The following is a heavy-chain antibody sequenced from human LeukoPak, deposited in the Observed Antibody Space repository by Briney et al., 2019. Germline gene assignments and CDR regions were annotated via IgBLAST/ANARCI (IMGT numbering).Heavy chain of an antibody. CDR1: GGSISSGGYY. Sequence: PSQTLSLTCTVSGGSISSGGYYWSWIRQHPGKGLEWLGYIYYSGSTYYNPSLKSRVTMSVDTSKNQFSLKLSSVTAADTAVYYCARDLGGGNDAFDIWGQGTMATVSS. J-gene: IGHJ3*02. V-gene: IGHV4-31*03. CDR3: ARDLGGGNDAFDI. D-gene: IGHD4-23*01. CDR2: IYYSGST.